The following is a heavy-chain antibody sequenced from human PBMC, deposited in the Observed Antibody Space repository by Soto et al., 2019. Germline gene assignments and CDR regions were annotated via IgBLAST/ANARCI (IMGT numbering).Heavy chain of an antibody. J-gene: IGHJ4*02. D-gene: IGHD6-13*01. CDR2: IYWDDDK. CDR1: GFSLSTNGVG. CDR3: ARRRVAALGLPSMRYFDY. V-gene: IGHV2-5*02. Sequence: QITLKESGPTLVKPTQTLTLTCTFSGFSLSTNGVGVGWIRQPPGKALEWLALIYWDDDKRYSPSLKSRLTITKDTSKNQVVLTMANMDPVDTGTYYCARRRVAALGLPSMRYFDYWGQGTLVTVSS.